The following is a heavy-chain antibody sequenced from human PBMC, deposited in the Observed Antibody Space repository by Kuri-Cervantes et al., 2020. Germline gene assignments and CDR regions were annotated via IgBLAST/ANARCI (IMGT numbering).Heavy chain of an antibody. CDR1: GYTFTNYG. CDR2: INPYSGVT. CDR3: ARDRVQNWFDF. D-gene: IGHD3-10*01. Sequence: ASVKVSCKASGYTFTNYGISWVRQAPGQGLEWMGWINPYSGVTNYAQDFQGRVTMTRDTSITTVYLELSRLRPDDTAVYYCARDRVQNWFDFWGQGTPVTVSS. V-gene: IGHV1-2*02. J-gene: IGHJ5*01.